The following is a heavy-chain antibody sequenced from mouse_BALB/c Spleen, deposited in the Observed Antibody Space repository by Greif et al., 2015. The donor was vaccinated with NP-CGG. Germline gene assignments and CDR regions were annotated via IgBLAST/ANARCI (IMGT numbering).Heavy chain of an antibody. D-gene: IGHD1-2*01. J-gene: IGHJ3*01. CDR1: GYSFTDYT. CDR3: ARGYYGYPWFAY. V-gene: IGHV1-18*01. CDR2: INPYNGGT. Sequence: EVQLQQSGPELVKPGASMKISCKASGYSFTDYTINWVRQRHGENLEWIGLINPYNGGTIYNQKFKGKATLTVDKSSSTAYMELLSLTTYDSAVYYCARGYYGYPWFAYWGQGTLVTVSA.